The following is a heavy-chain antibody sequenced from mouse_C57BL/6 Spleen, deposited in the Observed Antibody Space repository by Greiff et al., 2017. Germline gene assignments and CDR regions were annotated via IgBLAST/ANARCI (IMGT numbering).Heavy chain of an antibody. J-gene: IGHJ2*01. CDR2: ISDGGSYT. D-gene: IGHD2-13*01. CDR1: GFTFSSYA. Sequence: EVKLMESGGGLVKPGGSLKLSCAASGFTFSSYAMSWVRQTPEKRLEWVATISDGGSYTYYPDNVKGRFTISRDNAKNNLYLQRSHLKSEDTTMYYCAREGDFDYWGQGTTLTVSS. V-gene: IGHV5-4*01. CDR3: AREGDFDY.